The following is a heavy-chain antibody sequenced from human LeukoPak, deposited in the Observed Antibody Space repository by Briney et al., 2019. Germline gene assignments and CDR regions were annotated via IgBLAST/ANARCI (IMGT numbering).Heavy chain of an antibody. CDR3: AKDSRYYDFWSGYHGVDY. Sequence: GGSLRLSCAASGFTFSSYAMSWVRQAPGKGLEWVSAISGSGGSTYYADSVKGRFTISRDNSKNTLYLQMNSLRAEDTAVYYCAKDSRYYDFWSGYHGVDYWGQGTLVTVSS. V-gene: IGHV3-23*01. CDR2: ISGSGGST. J-gene: IGHJ4*02. D-gene: IGHD3-3*01. CDR1: GFTFSSYA.